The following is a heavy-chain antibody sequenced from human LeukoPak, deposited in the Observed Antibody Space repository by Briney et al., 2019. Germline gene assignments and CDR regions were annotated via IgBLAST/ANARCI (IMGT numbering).Heavy chain of an antibody. Sequence: PSETLSLTCTVSGGSISSYYWSWIRQPPGKGLEWIGRIYTSGSTNYNPSLTSRVTMSVDTSKNQFSLKLSSVTAADTAVYYCARDNPDYSSDYYYYYMDVWGKGTTVTVSS. D-gene: IGHD4-11*01. CDR2: IYTSGST. J-gene: IGHJ6*03. CDR1: GGSISSYY. V-gene: IGHV4-4*07. CDR3: ARDNPDYSSDYYYYYMDV.